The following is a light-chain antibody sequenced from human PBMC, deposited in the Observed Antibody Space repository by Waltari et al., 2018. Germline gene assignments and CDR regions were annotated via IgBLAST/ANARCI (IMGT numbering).Light chain of an antibody. CDR2: AAS. J-gene: IGKJ2*01. CDR3: QQYNSHPYT. Sequence: DIQVTQSPSSLSASVGDRVTITCRTSQSISTSLNWYQQKPGKPPKLLIFAASALQSGVSSRFSGSGSGTDFTLTISSLQPEDFATYYCQQYNSHPYTFGQGTKLEIK. V-gene: IGKV1-39*01. CDR1: QSISTS.